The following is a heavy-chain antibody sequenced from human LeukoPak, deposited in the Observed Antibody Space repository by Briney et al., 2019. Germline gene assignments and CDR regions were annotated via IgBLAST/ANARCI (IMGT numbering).Heavy chain of an antibody. CDR3: ARHGSGSYQAY. CDR2: ILHSGNS. CDR1: GDSISSNYW. J-gene: IGHJ4*02. Sequence: SGTLSLTCAVSGDSISSNYWWNWVRQPPGRGLEWIGEILHSGNSNYNPSLMSRVTISLDKFKNQSSLTLTSVTAADTAVYYCARHGSGSYQAYWGQGTLVTVSS. D-gene: IGHD3-10*01. V-gene: IGHV4-4*02.